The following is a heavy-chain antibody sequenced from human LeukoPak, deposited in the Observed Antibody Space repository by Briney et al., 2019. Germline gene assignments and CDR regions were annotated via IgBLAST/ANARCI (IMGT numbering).Heavy chain of an antibody. D-gene: IGHD3-16*02. Sequence: SETLSLTCTVSGGSISSGGYYRSWIRQHPGKGLEWIGYIYYSGSTYYNPSLKSRVTISVDTSKNQFSLKLSSVTAADTAAYYCARGRLGELSAVYFDYWGQGTLVTVSS. CDR1: GGSISSGGYY. CDR2: IYYSGST. V-gene: IGHV4-31*03. J-gene: IGHJ4*02. CDR3: ARGRLGELSAVYFDY.